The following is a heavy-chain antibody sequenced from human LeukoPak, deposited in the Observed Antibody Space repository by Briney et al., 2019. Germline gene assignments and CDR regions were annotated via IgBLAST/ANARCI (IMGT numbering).Heavy chain of an antibody. CDR1: GFTFSTYG. Sequence: PGRSLRLSCAASGFTFSTYGMHWVRQAPGKGLEWVAAILYDGSDKYYADSVKGRFTISRDNSKNTLYLQMNSLRAEDTAVYYCARDLADYGDYGFDYWGQGTLVTVSS. V-gene: IGHV3-30*03. CDR3: ARDLADYGDYGFDY. J-gene: IGHJ4*02. CDR2: ILYDGSDK. D-gene: IGHD4-17*01.